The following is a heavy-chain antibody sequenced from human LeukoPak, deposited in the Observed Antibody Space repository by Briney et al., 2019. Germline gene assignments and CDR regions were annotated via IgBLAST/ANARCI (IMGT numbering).Heavy chain of an antibody. D-gene: IGHD4-23*01. CDR3: ARGDYGGNSVSGFDY. V-gene: IGHV4-34*01. CDR1: GGSFSGYY. CDR2: INHSGST. J-gene: IGHJ4*02. Sequence: PETLSLTCAVYGGSFSGYYWSRIRQPPGKGLEWIGEINHSGSTNYNPSLKSRVTISVDTSKNQFSLKLSSVTAADTAVYYCARGDYGGNSVSGFDYWGQGTLVTVSS.